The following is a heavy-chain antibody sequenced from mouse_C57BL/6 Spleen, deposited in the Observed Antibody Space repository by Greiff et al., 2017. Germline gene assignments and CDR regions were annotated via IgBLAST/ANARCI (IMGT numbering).Heavy chain of an antibody. CDR1: GYSITSGYY. V-gene: IGHV3-6*01. CDR2: ISYDGSN. CDR3: ARRGWDAMDD. J-gene: IGHJ4*01. Sequence: EVQLQESGPGLVKPSQSLSLTCSVTGYSITSGYYWNWIRQFPGNKLEWMGYISYDGSNNYNPSLKNRISITRDTSKNQYFLKLNSVTTEDTATYYCARRGWDAMDDWGKGTSVTVSS. D-gene: IGHD2-3*01.